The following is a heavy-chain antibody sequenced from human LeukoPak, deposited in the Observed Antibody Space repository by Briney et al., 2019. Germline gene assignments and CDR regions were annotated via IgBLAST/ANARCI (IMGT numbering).Heavy chain of an antibody. J-gene: IGHJ5*02. CDR3: ARDWQEEYQPLYDWFDP. CDR1: GFTFSSYS. Sequence: GGSLRLSCAASGFTFSSYSMNWVRQAPGKGLEWVSSISSSSSYIYYADSVKGRFTISRDNAKNSLYLQMNSLRAEDTAVYYCARDWQEEYQPLYDWFDPWGQGTLVTVSS. CDR2: ISSSSSYI. V-gene: IGHV3-21*01. D-gene: IGHD2-2*02.